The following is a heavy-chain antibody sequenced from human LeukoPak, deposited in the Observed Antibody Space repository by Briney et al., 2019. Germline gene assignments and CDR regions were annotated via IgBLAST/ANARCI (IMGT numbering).Heavy chain of an antibody. V-gene: IGHV3-48*03. CDR3: ARVKGSGWYEVDY. D-gene: IGHD6-19*01. J-gene: IGHJ4*02. Sequence: GGSLRLSCAASGFTFSSYEMNWVRQAPGKGLEWISYISSSGSTIYYADPVKGRFTISRDSAKNSLYLQMNSLRAEDTAVYYCARVKGSGWYEVDYWGLGTLVTVSS. CDR2: ISSSGSTI. CDR1: GFTFSSYE.